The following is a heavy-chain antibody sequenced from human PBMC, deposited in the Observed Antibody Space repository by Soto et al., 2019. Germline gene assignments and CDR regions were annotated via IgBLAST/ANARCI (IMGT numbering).Heavy chain of an antibody. Sequence: SVKVSCKASGGTFSSYAISWVRQAPGQGLEWMGGIIPIFGTANYAQKFQGRVTITADESTSTAYMELSSLRSEDTAVYYSARCVAASFLYPLDYYYGMDVCGQGSTVTVSS. D-gene: IGHD2-2*02. CDR1: GGTFSSYA. J-gene: IGHJ6*02. V-gene: IGHV1-69*13. CDR2: IIPIFGTA. CDR3: ARCVAASFLYPLDYYYGMDV.